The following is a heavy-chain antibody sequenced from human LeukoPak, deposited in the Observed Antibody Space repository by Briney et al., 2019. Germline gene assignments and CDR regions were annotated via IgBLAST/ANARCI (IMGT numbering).Heavy chain of an antibody. CDR1: GDSISSYY. V-gene: IGHV4-59*01. CDR2: IYDSGST. J-gene: IGHJ5*02. CDR3: AASGTYSNWFDP. Sequence: SETLSLTCTVSGDSISSYYWNWIRQSPGKGLEWIGYIYDSGSTNYNPSLKSQVTISVDTSKHQFSLNLRSATAADTAVYYCAASGTYSNWFDPWGQGTLVIVSS. D-gene: IGHD1-26*01.